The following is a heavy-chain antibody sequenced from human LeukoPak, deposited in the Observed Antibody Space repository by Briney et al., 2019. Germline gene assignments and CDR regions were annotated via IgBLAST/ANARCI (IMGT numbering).Heavy chain of an antibody. J-gene: IGHJ4*02. CDR3: ARDGLPLGLAGAIHTYYFDY. D-gene: IGHD1-26*01. V-gene: IGHV3-23*01. CDR2: ISGSGGST. CDR1: GFTLSSYA. Sequence: GGSLRLSCAASGFTLSSYAMTWVRQAPGKGLEWVSAISGSGGSTYYADSVKGRFTISRDNSKNTLYLQMNSLRAEDTAVYYCARDGLPLGLAGAIHTYYFDYWGQGTLVTVSS.